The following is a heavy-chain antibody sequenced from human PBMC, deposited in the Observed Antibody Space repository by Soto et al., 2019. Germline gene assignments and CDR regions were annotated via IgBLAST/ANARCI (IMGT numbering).Heavy chain of an antibody. J-gene: IGHJ6*02. CDR1: GFTFSSYA. CDR3: VKDLIVVVPAATIVRDYYYYGMDV. Sequence: GGSLRLSCSVSGFTFSSYAMHWVRQAPRKGLEYVSAISSNGGSTYYADSVKGRFTISRDNSKNTLYLQMSSLRAEDTAVYYCVKDLIVVVPAATIVRDYYYYGMDVWGQGTTVTVSS. V-gene: IGHV3-64D*06. D-gene: IGHD2-2*01. CDR2: ISSNGGST.